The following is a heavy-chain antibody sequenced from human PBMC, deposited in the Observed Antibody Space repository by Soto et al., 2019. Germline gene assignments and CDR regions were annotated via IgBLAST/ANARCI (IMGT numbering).Heavy chain of an antibody. V-gene: IGHV4-39*01. CDR2: IYYSGST. CDR1: GGSISSSSYY. J-gene: IGHJ4*02. Sequence: QLQLQESGPGLVKPSETLSLTCTVSGGSISSSSYYWGWIRQPPGKGLEWIGSIYYSGSTYYNPSLKRRVTISVDTSKNQFSLKLSSVTAADTAVYYCARAQYCSGGSCYSTRYYFDYWGQGTLVTVSS. CDR3: ARAQYCSGGSCYSTRYYFDY. D-gene: IGHD2-15*01.